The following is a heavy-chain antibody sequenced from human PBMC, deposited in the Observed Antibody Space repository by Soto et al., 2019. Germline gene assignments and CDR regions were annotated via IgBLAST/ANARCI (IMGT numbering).Heavy chain of an antibody. CDR2: IYYSGST. J-gene: IGHJ6*02. CDR1: GGSFSSGGYY. V-gene: IGHV4-61*08. CDR3: ARDSYYYGSGSYGYYYYYYGMDV. Sequence: SETLSLTCTVSGGSFSSGGYYWSWIRQPPGKGLEWIGYIYYSGSTNYNPSLKSRVTISVDTSKNQFSLKLSSVTAADTAVYYCARDSYYYGSGSYGYYYYYYGMDVWGQGTTVTVSS. D-gene: IGHD3-10*01.